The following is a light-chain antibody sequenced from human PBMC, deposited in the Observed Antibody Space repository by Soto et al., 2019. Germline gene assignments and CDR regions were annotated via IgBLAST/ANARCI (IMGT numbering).Light chain of an antibody. J-gene: IGLJ2*01. CDR3: SSYTRSSSLV. CDR1: SSDVGGYSY. V-gene: IGLV2-14*01. CDR2: EVS. Sequence: QSVLTRPASVSGSPGQSITISCTGTSSDVGGYSYVSWYQQHPGKAPKFIIYEVSNRPSGVSYRFSGSKSGNTAFLTISGLQAEDEADYYCSSYTRSSSLVFGGGTKLTVL.